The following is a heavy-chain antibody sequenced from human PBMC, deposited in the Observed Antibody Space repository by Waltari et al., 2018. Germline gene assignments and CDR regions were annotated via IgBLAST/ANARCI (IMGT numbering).Heavy chain of an antibody. D-gene: IGHD6-19*01. J-gene: IGHJ5*02. V-gene: IGHV1-3*01. CDR1: GYTFTSYA. CDR2: INAVNGNT. Sequence: QVQLVQSGAEVKKPGASVKVSCKASGYTFTSYAMHWVRQAPGQRLEWMGWINAVNGNTKYSEKCQGRVTMTRDTSASTAYMELSSLRSEDTAVYYWARDRAVAGTSNWFDPWGQGTLVTVSS. CDR3: ARDRAVAGTSNWFDP.